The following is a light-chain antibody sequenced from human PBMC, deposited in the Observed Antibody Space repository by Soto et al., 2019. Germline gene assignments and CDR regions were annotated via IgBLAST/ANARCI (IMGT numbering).Light chain of an antibody. V-gene: IGLV2-14*01. J-gene: IGLJ3*02. CDR1: SSDVGGYNY. Sequence: QSALTQSASVSGSPGQSITISCTGTSSDVGGYNYVSWYQQHPGKAPKLMIYEVSYRPSGVSDRFSGSKSGDTASLTISGLQIEDEADYYCSSFTSSGTWVFGGGTQLTVL. CDR2: EVS. CDR3: SSFTSSGTWV.